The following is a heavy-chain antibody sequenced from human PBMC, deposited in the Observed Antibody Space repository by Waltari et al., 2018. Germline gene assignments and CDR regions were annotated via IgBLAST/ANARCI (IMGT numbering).Heavy chain of an antibody. Sequence: QVQLVQSGAEVKKPGSSVKVSCKASGGTFSTHSVIWGRQAPGQGLEWMGGITPIFETTNYAQRFQGRVTNTADESTSTAYMELSSLTCEDTAVYYCARSRAAVGEAAKSGYDTWCQGTLVTVSS. D-gene: IGHD6-13*01. CDR2: ITPIFETT. J-gene: IGHJ5*02. V-gene: IGHV1-69*12. CDR3: ARSRAAVGEAAKSGYDT. CDR1: GGTFSTHS.